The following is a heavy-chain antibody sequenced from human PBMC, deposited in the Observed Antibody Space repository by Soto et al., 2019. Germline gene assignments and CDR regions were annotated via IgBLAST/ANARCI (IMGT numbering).Heavy chain of an antibody. D-gene: IGHD6-13*01. CDR2: VHTFNGHT. J-gene: IGHJ4*02. V-gene: IGHV1-18*01. CDR3: ARAGEYRTSGYSLNTVYY. CDR1: GYTFTNYG. Sequence: QVRLVQSGAEVRKPGASVTVSCKASGYTFTNYGFIWVRQAPGQGLEWVGWVHTFNGHTNYAQKFQGRGTMTTDRSTGTAYMELWSLRSDNTAVYYCARAGEYRTSGYSLNTVYYCGQGTLVTVSS.